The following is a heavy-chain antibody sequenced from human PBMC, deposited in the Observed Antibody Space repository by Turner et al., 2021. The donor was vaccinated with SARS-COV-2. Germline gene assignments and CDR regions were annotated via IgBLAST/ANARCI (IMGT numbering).Heavy chain of an antibody. J-gene: IGHJ4*02. Sequence: QLQLVQSGAQVKTPGASVKFSCKASGYTFTGYYMHWVRQAPGQGREWMGWSNPNSGGTNYAQKFQGRVTMTRDTSISTVYMELSRLRSDDTAGYYCASSANSSGWNHWGQGTLVTVSS. CDR3: ASSANSSGWNH. CDR2: SNPNSGGT. CDR1: GYTFTGYY. D-gene: IGHD6-19*01. V-gene: IGHV1-2*02.